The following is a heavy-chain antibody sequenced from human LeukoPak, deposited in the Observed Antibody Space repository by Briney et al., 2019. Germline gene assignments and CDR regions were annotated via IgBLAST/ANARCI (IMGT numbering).Heavy chain of an antibody. Sequence: ASVKVSCKASGGTFSSYAISWVRQAPGQGLEWMGGIIPILGIANYAQKFQGRVTITGDKSTSTAYMELSSLRSEDTAVYYCARDSHVDIVATRAFDIWGQGTMVTVSS. V-gene: IGHV1-69*10. J-gene: IGHJ3*02. CDR1: GGTFSSYA. D-gene: IGHD5-12*01. CDR3: ARDSHVDIVATRAFDI. CDR2: IIPILGIA.